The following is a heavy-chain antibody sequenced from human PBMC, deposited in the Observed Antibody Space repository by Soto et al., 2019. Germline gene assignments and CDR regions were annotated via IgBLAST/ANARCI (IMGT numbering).Heavy chain of an antibody. CDR2: IIPIFGTA. CDR1: GGTFSSYA. J-gene: IGHJ5*02. D-gene: IGHD3-22*01. Sequence: QVQLVQSGAEVKKPGSSVKVSCKASGGTFSSYAISWVRQAPGQGLEWMGGIIPIFGTANYAQKFQGRVTITADESTSTAYMELSSLRSEDTAVYYCARDYGRSGKAPCAPNWFVPWGQGTLVTVSS. CDR3: ARDYGRSGKAPCAPNWFVP. V-gene: IGHV1-69*01.